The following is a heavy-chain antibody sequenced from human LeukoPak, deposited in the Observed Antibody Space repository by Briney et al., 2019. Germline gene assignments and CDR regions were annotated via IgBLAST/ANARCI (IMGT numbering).Heavy chain of an antibody. CDR1: GFTFSSYS. Sequence: GGSLRLSCAASGFTFSSYSMNWVRQAPGKGLEWVSYISSSSSTIYYADSVKGRFTISRDNAKNSLYLQMSSLRAEDTAVYYCATNYYGSGRDVWGQGTTVTVSS. J-gene: IGHJ6*02. V-gene: IGHV3-48*01. CDR2: ISSSSSTI. D-gene: IGHD3-10*01. CDR3: ATNYYGSGRDV.